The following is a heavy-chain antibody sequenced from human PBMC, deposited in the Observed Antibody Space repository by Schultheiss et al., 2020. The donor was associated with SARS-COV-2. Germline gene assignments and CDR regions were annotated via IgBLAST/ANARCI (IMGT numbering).Heavy chain of an antibody. CDR1: GYTFTSYG. V-gene: IGHV1-18*01. J-gene: IGHJ4*02. Sequence: GESLKISCKASGYTFTSYGISWVRQAPGQGLEWMGRISTYNANTDFAQKFQGRVTLTADTSTSTAYMELRSLRSDDTAVYFCARNGAARDGSGFFFGFWGQGTLVTVSS. D-gene: IGHD3-22*01. CDR2: ISTYNANT. CDR3: ARNGAARDGSGFFFGF.